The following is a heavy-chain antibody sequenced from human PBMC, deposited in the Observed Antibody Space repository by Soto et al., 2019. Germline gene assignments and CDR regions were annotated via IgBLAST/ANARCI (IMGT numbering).Heavy chain of an antibody. V-gene: IGHV3-23*01. J-gene: IGHJ4*02. Sequence: GGSLRLSCAASGFTFSGYAMSWVRQAPGKGLEWVSAITASGGNTYYADSVRGRFTISRDNSDNPLYLQMNSLRAEDTAVYYCAKDYLTVVVAATGLDYWGQGTLVTVSS. CDR2: ITASGGNT. CDR1: GFTFSGYA. CDR3: AKDYLTVVVAATGLDY. D-gene: IGHD2-15*01.